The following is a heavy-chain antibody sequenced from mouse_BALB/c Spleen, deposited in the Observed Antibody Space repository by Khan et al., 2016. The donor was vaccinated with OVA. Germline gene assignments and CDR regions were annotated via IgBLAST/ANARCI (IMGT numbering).Heavy chain of an antibody. J-gene: IGHJ2*01. CDR3: ARQGGIYDGPFDY. CDR2: VSSGGSYT. D-gene: IGHD2-3*01. V-gene: IGHV5-9-3*01. Sequence: EVELVESGGGLVKPGGSLKLSCAASGFTFNNYAMSWVRQTPEKRLEWVATVSSGGSYTYYPDSVKGRFTISRDNATNTLYLQMSSLRSEDTAMYYCARQGGIYDGPFDYWGQGTTLTVSS. CDR1: GFTFNNYA.